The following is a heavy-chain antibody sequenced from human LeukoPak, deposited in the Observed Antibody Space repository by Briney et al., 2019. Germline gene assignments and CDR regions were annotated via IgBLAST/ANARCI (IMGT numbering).Heavy chain of an antibody. Sequence: AGGSLRLSCAASGFTFDDYGMSWVRQAPGKGLEWVSSISGSNSYIYYADSMKGRFTISRDNAKNSLYLQMNSLRAEDTAVYYCAKDLRRYSGSPYYYYYMDVWGKGTTVTISS. CDR3: AKDLRRYSGSPYYYYYMDV. V-gene: IGHV3-21*01. J-gene: IGHJ6*03. CDR1: GFTFDDYG. CDR2: ISGSNSYI. D-gene: IGHD1-26*01.